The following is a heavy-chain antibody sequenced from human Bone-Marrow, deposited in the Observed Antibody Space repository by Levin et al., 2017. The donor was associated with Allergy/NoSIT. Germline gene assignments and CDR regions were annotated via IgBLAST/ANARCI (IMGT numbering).Heavy chain of an antibody. CDR1: GFTFSRYE. D-gene: IGHD2-15*01. V-gene: IGHV3-48*03. CDR3: VKLGYCSGGSCYRDGSDY. CDR2: ISGSGTTV. Sequence: PGGSLRLSCAASGFTFSRYEMSWVRQVPGKGLDWVSYISGSGTTVLYSDSVKGRFTISRDNAKNSLFLQMDSLRVEDTAVYYCVKLGYCSGGSCYRDGSDYWGQGTLVTVSS. J-gene: IGHJ4*02.